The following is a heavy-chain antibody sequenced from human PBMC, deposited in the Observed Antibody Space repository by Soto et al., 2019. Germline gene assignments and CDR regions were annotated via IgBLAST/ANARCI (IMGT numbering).Heavy chain of an antibody. CDR3: ARVKVWVAGSPLRNYYGMDV. CDR1: GGSISSGGYY. Sequence: SETLSLTCTVSGGSISSGGYYWSWIRQHPGKGLEWIGYIYYSGSTYYNPSLKSRVTISVDTSKNQFSLKLSSVTAADTAVYYCARVKVWVAGSPLRNYYGMDVWGQGTTVTVSS. J-gene: IGHJ6*02. D-gene: IGHD6-19*01. V-gene: IGHV4-31*03. CDR2: IYYSGST.